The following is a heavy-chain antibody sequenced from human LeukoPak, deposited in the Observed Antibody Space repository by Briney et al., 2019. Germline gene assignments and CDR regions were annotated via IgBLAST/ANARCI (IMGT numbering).Heavy chain of an antibody. Sequence: PGGSLRLSCAASGFTFSSYDMHWVRQATGKGLEWVSGIGTASEIYYPGSVKGRFTISRENAKNSLYLQMNSLRAEDTAVYYCALGYQLPYWGQGTLVTVSS. V-gene: IGHV3-13*01. D-gene: IGHD5-18*01. CDR1: GFTFSSYD. CDR3: ALGYQLPY. CDR2: IGTASEI. J-gene: IGHJ4*02.